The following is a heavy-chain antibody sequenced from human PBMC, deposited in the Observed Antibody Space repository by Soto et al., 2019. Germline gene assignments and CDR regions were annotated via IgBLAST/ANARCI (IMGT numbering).Heavy chain of an antibody. CDR2: ISWNSGSI. D-gene: IGHD3-10*01. J-gene: IGHJ6*03. V-gene: IGHV3-9*01. Sequence: GGSLRLSCAASGFTFDDYAMHWVRQAPGKGLEWVSGISWNSGSIGYADSVKGRFTISRDNAKNSLYLQMNSLRAEDTALYYCAKDIGFHYYYYYMDVWGKGTTVTVSS. CDR3: AKDIGFHYYYYYMDV. CDR1: GFTFDDYA.